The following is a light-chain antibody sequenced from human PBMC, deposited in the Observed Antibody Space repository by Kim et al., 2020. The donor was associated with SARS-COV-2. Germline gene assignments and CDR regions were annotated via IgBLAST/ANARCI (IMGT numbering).Light chain of an antibody. Sequence: DIIMTQSPATLSVSPGERANLSCRASHFISRNLAWYQQQPGQAPRLLIYGASTRATGIPARFSGSGSGTEFTLTISSLQSEDFAVYYCHQYNDWPTFGQGTKLEI. CDR1: HFISRN. V-gene: IGKV3D-15*01. CDR3: HQYNDWPT. CDR2: GAS. J-gene: IGKJ2*01.